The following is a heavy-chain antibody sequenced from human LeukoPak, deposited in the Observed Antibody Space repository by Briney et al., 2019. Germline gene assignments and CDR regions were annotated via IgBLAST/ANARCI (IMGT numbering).Heavy chain of an antibody. J-gene: IGHJ4*02. CDR3: AKDSGMFGYDFWSGYPLFDY. CDR2: ISWNSGSI. V-gene: IGHV3-9*01. D-gene: IGHD3-3*01. Sequence: PGGSLRLSCAASGFTFSSYAMHWVRQAPGKGLEWVSGISWNSGSIGYADSVKGRFTISRDNAKNSLYLQMNSLRAEDTALYYCAKDSGMFGYDFWSGYPLFDYWGQGTLVTVSS. CDR1: GFTFSSYA.